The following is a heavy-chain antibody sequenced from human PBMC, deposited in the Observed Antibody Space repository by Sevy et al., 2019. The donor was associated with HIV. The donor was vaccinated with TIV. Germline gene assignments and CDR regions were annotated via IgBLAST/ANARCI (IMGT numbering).Heavy chain of an antibody. V-gene: IGHV4-34*01. CDR2: INESGIT. Sequence: SDTLSLTCAVHDGSFSGYYWNWIRQLPGKGLEWIGEINESGITYYNPSLESRVTISVDTSKKQFSLKLNSVTAADTAVYFCARSPPVVVVPGAPSWLDPWGQGTLVTVSS. J-gene: IGHJ5*02. D-gene: IGHD2-2*01. CDR3: ARSPPVVVVPGAPSWLDP. CDR1: DGSFSGYY.